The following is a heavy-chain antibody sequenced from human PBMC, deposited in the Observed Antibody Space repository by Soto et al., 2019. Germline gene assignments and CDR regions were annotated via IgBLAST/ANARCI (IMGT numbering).Heavy chain of an antibody. J-gene: IGHJ4*02. V-gene: IGHV4-34*01. CDR3: AREYAYGSNFFDC. D-gene: IGHD3-10*01. CDR2: INHSGST. Sequence: SETLSLTCAVYGGSFSGYYWSWIRQPPGKGLEWIGEINHSGSTNYNPSLKSRVTISVDTSKNQFSLKLSSVTAADTAVYYCAREYAYGSNFFDCWGQGALVTVSS. CDR1: GGSFSGYY.